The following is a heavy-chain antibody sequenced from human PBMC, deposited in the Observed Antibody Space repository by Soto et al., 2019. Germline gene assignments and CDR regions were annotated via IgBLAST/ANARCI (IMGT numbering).Heavy chain of an antibody. J-gene: IGHJ4*02. V-gene: IGHV3-21*01. D-gene: IGHD2-15*01. Sequence: EVQLVESGGGLVTPGGSLRLSCAASGFTFSSYSMNWVRQAPGKGLEWVSSISGSRSYIYYADSMKGRFTVSRDNAKNSLYLQINSLRAEDTAVYYRARDGYCSGDSCPRTFDYWGQGTLVTVSS. CDR3: ARDGYCSGDSCPRTFDY. CDR1: GFTFSSYS. CDR2: ISGSRSYI.